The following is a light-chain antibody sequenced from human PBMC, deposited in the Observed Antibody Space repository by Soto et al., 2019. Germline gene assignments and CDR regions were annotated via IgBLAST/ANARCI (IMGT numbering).Light chain of an antibody. CDR2: EDS. V-gene: IGLV2-14*01. CDR1: SSDVGGYNY. Sequence: QSALTQPASVSGSPGQSITISCTGTSSDVGGYNYVSWYQQHPGKAPKLMIYEDSNRPSGVSHRFSGSKSGNTASLTISGLQAEDEADYYWSSYTSSSAWVFGGGTKLTVL. J-gene: IGLJ3*02. CDR3: SSYTSSSAWV.